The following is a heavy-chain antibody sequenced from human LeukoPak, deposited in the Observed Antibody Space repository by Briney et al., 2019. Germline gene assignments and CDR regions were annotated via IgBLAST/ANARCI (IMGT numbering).Heavy chain of an antibody. D-gene: IGHD3-22*01. CDR3: ARLETYDSTLDY. V-gene: IGHV4-39*01. CDR1: GDSIATSSYY. J-gene: IGHJ4*02. CDR2: IYYSGST. Sequence: SETLSLTCTVSGDSIATSSYYWGWIRQPPGKGLEWVGNIYYSGSTYYNPSLKSRVTISVDTSKNQFSLWLSSVTAADTAVYYCARLETYDSTLDYWGQGTLVTVSS.